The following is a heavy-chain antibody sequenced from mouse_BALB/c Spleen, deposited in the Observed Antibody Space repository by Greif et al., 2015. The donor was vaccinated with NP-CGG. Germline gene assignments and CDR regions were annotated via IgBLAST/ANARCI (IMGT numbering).Heavy chain of an antibody. D-gene: IGHD6-1*01. CDR3: ARRTQHFDY. CDR2: INPSTGYT. V-gene: IGHV1-7*01. Sequence: VQLQQSGAELAKPGALVKMSCKASGYTFTSYWMHWVKQRPGQGLEWIGYINPSTGYTEYNQKFKDKATLTADKSSSTAYMQLSSLTSEDSAVYYCARRTQHFDYWGQGTTLTVSS. CDR1: GYTFTSYW. J-gene: IGHJ2*01.